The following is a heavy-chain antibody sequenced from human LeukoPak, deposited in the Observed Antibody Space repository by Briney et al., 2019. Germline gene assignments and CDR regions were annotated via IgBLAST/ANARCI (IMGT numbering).Heavy chain of an antibody. V-gene: IGHV3-30*04. CDR3: AVSNWMDP. CDR1: GFTFSSYA. CDR2: ISYDGSNK. Sequence: GGSLRLSCAASGFTFSSYAMHWVRQAPGKGLEWVAVISYDGSNKNYPDSVKGRFTISRDNAKNTLHLQMDSLTVEDTAVYYCAVSNWMDPWGQGTLVTVSS. J-gene: IGHJ5*02.